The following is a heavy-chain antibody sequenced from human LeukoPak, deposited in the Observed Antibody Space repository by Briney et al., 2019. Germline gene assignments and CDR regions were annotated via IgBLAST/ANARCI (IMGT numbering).Heavy chain of an antibody. Sequence: ASVKVSCNASGYTFTSYYMHWVRQAPGQGLEWMGIINPSGGSTSYAQKFQGRVTMTRDTSTSTVYMELSSLRSEDTAVYYCAREHIVVVTATYFGYWGQGTLVTVSS. J-gene: IGHJ4*02. CDR1: GYTFTSYY. CDR2: INPSGGST. V-gene: IGHV1-46*01. CDR3: AREHIVVVTATYFGY. D-gene: IGHD2-21*02.